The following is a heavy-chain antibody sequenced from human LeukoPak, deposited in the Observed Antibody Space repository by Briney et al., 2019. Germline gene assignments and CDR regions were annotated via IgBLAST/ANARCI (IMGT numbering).Heavy chain of an antibody. Sequence: SETLSLTCTVSGGSISSSSYYWGWIRQPPGKGLEWIGSIYYSGSTYYNPSLKSRVTISVDTSKNQFSLKLSSVTAADTAVYYCAREGITPGAFDIWGQGTMVTVSS. CDR3: AREGITPGAFDI. J-gene: IGHJ3*02. V-gene: IGHV4-39*07. CDR2: IYYSGST. CDR1: GGSISSSSYY. D-gene: IGHD3-10*01.